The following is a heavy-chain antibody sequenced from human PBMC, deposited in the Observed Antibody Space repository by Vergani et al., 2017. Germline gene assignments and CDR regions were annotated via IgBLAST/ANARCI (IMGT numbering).Heavy chain of an antibody. V-gene: IGHV1-18*01. CDR1: GYTFTSYG. D-gene: IGHD3-9*01. CDR3: ARVYYDILTGNRCYYFDY. J-gene: IGHJ4*02. CDR2: ISAYNGNT. Sequence: QVQVVQSGAEVKKPGASVKVSCKASGYTFTSYGISWVRQAPGQGLEWMGWISAYNGNTNYAQKLQGRVTMTTDTSTSTAYMELRSLRSDDTAVYYCARVYYDILTGNRCYYFDYWGQGTLVTVSS.